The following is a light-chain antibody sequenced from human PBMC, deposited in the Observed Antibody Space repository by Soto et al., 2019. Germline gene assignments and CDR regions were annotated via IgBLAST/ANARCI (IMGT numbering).Light chain of an antibody. V-gene: IGKV3-20*01. Sequence: EVVLTQSPGILSLSPGERATLSCRASQRVSSSYLAWYQQKPGQAPRLLIYGASSRATGIPDRFSGSGSGTDFTLTISRLEPEDFAVYYCQQYGSSPLYTLGQGTKLESK. J-gene: IGKJ2*01. CDR2: GAS. CDR1: QRVSSSY. CDR3: QQYGSSPLYT.